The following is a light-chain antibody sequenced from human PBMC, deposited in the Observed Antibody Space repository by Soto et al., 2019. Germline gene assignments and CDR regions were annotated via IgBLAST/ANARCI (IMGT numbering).Light chain of an antibody. CDR2: DVS. CDR1: SSDVGGYNY. CDR3: SSYTSSSTLVV. Sequence: QSALTQPASVSGSPGQSITISCTGTSSDVGGYNYVSWYHQHPGKAPKLMIYDVSNRPLGVSNRFSGSKSGNTDSLTISGLQAEDEADYYCSSYTSSSTLVVFGGGTKLTVL. V-gene: IGLV2-14*01. J-gene: IGLJ2*01.